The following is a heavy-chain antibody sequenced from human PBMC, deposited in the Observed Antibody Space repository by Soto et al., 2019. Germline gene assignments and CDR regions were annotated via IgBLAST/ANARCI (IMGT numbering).Heavy chain of an antibody. D-gene: IGHD4-17*01. CDR2: IFYNGNT. CDR1: GGSLSSSSYY. Sequence: PSETLSLTCTVSGGSLSSSSYYWGWIRQPPGKGLEWIGSIFYNGNTYYSPSLESRLTISFDTSNNQFSLKLRSLTAADTAVYYCARHTYGIGLAYWGKGTLVTVSS. V-gene: IGHV4-39*01. CDR3: ARHTYGIGLAY. J-gene: IGHJ4*02.